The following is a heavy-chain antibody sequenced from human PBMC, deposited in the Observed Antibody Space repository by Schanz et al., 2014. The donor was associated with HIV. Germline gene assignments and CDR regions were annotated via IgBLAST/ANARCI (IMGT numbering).Heavy chain of an antibody. CDR1: GFTFSNYA. V-gene: IGHV3-30*04. CDR3: ARVANWDYYGMDV. Sequence: QVQLVESGGGVVQPGRSLRLSCAVSGFTFSNYAMHWVRQAPGKGLEWVAGISYDGVNVYYADSVKGRFTISRDNAKISLYLQMNSLRAEDTAVYYCARVANWDYYGMDVWGQGTTVTVSS. J-gene: IGHJ6*02. CDR2: ISYDGVNV. D-gene: IGHD3-16*01.